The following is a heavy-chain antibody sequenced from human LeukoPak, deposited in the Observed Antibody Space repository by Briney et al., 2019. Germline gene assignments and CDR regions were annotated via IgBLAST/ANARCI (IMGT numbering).Heavy chain of an antibody. CDR3: ARRGVEMAPVRPDNWFDP. CDR1: GVSISSSY. V-gene: IGHV4-59*08. CDR2: ISYSGST. J-gene: IGHJ5*02. D-gene: IGHD5-24*01. Sequence: AETLSLTCTVSGVSISSSYWGWIRQPPGKGLEWIGYISYSGSTKYNPFLKSRVTLSVDTSKNQFSLKVNSVTAADTAVYYCARRGVEMAPVRPDNWFDPWGQGTLVTVSS.